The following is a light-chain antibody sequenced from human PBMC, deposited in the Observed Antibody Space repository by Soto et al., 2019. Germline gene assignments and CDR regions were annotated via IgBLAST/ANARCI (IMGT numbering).Light chain of an antibody. CDR2: EVS. J-gene: IGLJ2*01. CDR1: SSDVGGYNY. V-gene: IGLV2-8*01. CDR3: SSYAGSNNLL. Sequence: QSALTQPPSASGSPGQSVTISCTGTSSDVGGYNYVSWYQQHPGKAPKLMIYEVSKRPSGVPDRFTGSKSGTTASLTVSGLQAEDEDDYYCSSYAGSNNLLFGGGTKLTVL.